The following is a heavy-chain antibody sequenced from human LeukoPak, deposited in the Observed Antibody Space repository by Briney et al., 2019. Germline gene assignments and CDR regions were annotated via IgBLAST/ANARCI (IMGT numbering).Heavy chain of an antibody. Sequence: SEILSLTCAVYGGSFSGYYWSWIRQPPGKGLEWIGEINHSGSTNYNPSLKSRVTISVDTSKNQFSLKLSSVTAADTAVYYCARDRQIADRTSYNWFDPWGQGTLVTVSS. CDR1: GGSFSGYY. D-gene: IGHD6-13*01. CDR3: ARDRQIADRTSYNWFDP. V-gene: IGHV4-34*01. CDR2: INHSGST. J-gene: IGHJ5*02.